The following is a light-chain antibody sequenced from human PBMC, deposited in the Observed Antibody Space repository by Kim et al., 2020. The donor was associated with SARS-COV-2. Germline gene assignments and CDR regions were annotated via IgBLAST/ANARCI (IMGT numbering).Light chain of an antibody. CDR1: KLRDKY. Sequence: SVFPGQTASITCSGDKLRDKYASWYQQKSGQSPVLVIYQDNKRPSGIPERFSGSNSGNTATLTISGTQAMDEADYYCQAWDSSTYVFGPGTKVTVL. V-gene: IGLV3-1*01. CDR2: QDN. J-gene: IGLJ1*01. CDR3: QAWDSSTYV.